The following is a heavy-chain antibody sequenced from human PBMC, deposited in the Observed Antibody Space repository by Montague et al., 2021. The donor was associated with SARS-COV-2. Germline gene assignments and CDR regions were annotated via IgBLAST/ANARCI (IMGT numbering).Heavy chain of an antibody. Sequence: TLSLTCTVSGASISTGIYYWSWIRQPAGKGLEWIGRIRTTGHTDYNSSLESRVFMSVDTSTNQFSLSLTSVTAADTAVYFCARGVAGEYWDDGKIRDFSWFDPWGQGILVTVSS. D-gene: IGHD1-1*01. J-gene: IGHJ5*02. CDR3: ARGVAGEYWDDGKIRDFSWFDP. V-gene: IGHV4-61*02. CDR1: GASISTGIYY. CDR2: IRTTGHT.